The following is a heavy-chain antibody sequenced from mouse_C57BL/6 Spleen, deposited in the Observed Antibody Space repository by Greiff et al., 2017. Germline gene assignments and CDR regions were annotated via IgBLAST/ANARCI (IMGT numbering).Heavy chain of an antibody. J-gene: IGHJ2*01. D-gene: IGHD2-3*01. CDR3: ARDGYWYFDY. V-gene: IGHV5-17*01. CDR1: GFTFSDYG. CDR2: ISSGSSTI. Sequence: EVHLVESGGGLVKPGGSLKLSCAASGFTFSDYGMHWVRQAPEKGLEWVAYISSGSSTIYYADTVKGRFTISRDNAKNTLFLQMTSLRSEDTAMYYCARDGYWYFDYWGQGTTLTVSS.